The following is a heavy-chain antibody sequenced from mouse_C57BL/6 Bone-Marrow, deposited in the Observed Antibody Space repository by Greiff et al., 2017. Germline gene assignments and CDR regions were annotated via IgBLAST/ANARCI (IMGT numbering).Heavy chain of an antibody. J-gene: IGHJ3*01. Sequence: VQLQQSGAELVRPGASVKLSCTASGFNIKDYYMHWVKQRPEQGLEWIGRIDPEDGDTEYAPKFQGKATMTADTSSNTAYLQLSSLTSEDASVYYCTLAPAGFAYWGQGTLVTVSA. V-gene: IGHV14-1*01. CDR2: IDPEDGDT. CDR3: TLAPAGFAY. CDR1: GFNIKDYY.